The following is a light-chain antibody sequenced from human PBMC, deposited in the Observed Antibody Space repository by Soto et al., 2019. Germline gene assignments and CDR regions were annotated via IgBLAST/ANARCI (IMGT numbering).Light chain of an antibody. J-gene: IGLJ1*01. CDR3: GSWDSSLSAYV. CDR1: SSNIGGNS. V-gene: IGLV1-51*01. Sequence: QSAMTQPPSVSAAPGQKVTISCSGSSSNIGGNSVSWYQQLPGTALKLLIYDDNKRPSGIPDRFSGSKSGTSATLGITGFQTGDEADYYCGSWDSSLSAYVFGTGTKLTVL. CDR2: DDN.